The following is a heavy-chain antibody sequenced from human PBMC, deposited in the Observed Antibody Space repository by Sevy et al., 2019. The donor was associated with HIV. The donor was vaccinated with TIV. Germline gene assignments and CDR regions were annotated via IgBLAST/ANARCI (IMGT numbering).Heavy chain of an antibody. D-gene: IGHD1-26*01. Sequence: GGSLRLSCGASGFTFNTYNFNWVRRAPGKGLECVSSISSTSTYMYCADSVRGRFTISRDNAKNSLYLQMNNLRAEDTAIYYCARDGGATDYGMDVWGLGTTVTVSS. V-gene: IGHV3-21*01. CDR1: GFTFNTYN. J-gene: IGHJ6*02. CDR3: ARDGGATDYGMDV. CDR2: ISSTSTYM.